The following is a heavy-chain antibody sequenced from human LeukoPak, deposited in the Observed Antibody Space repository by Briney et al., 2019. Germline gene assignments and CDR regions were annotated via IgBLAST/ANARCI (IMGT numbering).Heavy chain of an antibody. Sequence: GGSLRLSCAVSGFTVSNKYMNWVRQAPGKGLEWVSSVSSRSTYIYYAHSVMGRFTISRDNAKNSLYLQMNSLRAEDTTVYYCARSLGFYDSSGAYYFDYWGQGTLVTVSS. V-gene: IGHV3-21*01. D-gene: IGHD3-22*01. CDR2: VSSRSTYI. CDR3: ARSLGFYDSSGAYYFDY. CDR1: GFTVSNKY. J-gene: IGHJ4*02.